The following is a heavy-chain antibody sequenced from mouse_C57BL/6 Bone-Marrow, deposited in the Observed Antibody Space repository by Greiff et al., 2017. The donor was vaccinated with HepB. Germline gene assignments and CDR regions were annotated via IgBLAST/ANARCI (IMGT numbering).Heavy chain of an antibody. V-gene: IGHV5-6*01. CDR2: ISSGGSYT. CDR1: GFTFSSYG. D-gene: IGHD2-3*01. J-gene: IGHJ4*01. Sequence: EVKLVESGGDLVKPGGSLKLSCAASGFTFSSYGMSWVRQTPDKRLEWVATISSGGSYTYYPDSVKGRFTISRDNAKNTLYLQMSSLKSEDTAMYYCARYDGYPFYAMDYWGQGTSVTVSS. CDR3: ARYDGYPFYAMDY.